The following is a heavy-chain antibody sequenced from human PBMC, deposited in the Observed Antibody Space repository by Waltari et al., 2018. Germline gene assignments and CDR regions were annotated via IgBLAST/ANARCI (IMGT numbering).Heavy chain of an antibody. CDR1: GFTFSTYA. Sequence: EVQLVESGGGLVQPGGSLRLSCAASGFTFSTYAMSWVRPAPGKGLEWVSTLSGSGGSTYNADSVKGRFTISRDNSKNTLYLQMNSLRAEDTAVYYCANSPPFSSSSWYYHFDYWGQGALVTVSS. CDR3: ANSPPFSSSSWYYHFDY. D-gene: IGHD6-13*01. V-gene: IGHV3-23*04. J-gene: IGHJ4*02. CDR2: LSGSGGST.